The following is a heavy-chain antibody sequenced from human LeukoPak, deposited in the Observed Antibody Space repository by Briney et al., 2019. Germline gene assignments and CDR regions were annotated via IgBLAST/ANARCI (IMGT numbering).Heavy chain of an antibody. CDR3: AKTLYDLLDV. J-gene: IGHJ6*02. Sequence: PGRSLRLSCAASGSSFITSRMRWVSQPPGKGLELVSAMNNGPAATFYRDAVRGRFTISRDDSKSTLYLQMNSLRAEYTGTYYCAKTLYDLLDVWGQGTAVTVSS. CDR2: MNNGPAAT. V-gene: IGHV3-23*01. CDR1: GSSFITSR. D-gene: IGHD5/OR15-5a*01.